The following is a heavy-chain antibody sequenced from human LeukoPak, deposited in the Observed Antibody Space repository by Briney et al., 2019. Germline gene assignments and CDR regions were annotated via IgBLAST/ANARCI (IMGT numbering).Heavy chain of an antibody. CDR1: GYTFTSYY. CDR2: INPSGGST. CDR3: ARDIVVVPAAIRGIGAFDI. D-gene: IGHD2-2*02. V-gene: IGHV1-46*01. J-gene: IGHJ3*02. Sequence: GASVKVSCKASGYTFTSYYMHWVRQAPGQGLEWMGIINPSGGSTSYAQKFQGRVTMTRDTSTSTVYMELSSLRSEDTAVYYCARDIVVVPAAIRGIGAFDIWGQGTMVTVSS.